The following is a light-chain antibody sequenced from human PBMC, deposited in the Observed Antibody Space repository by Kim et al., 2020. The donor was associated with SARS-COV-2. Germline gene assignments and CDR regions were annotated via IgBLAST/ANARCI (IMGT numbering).Light chain of an antibody. Sequence: GQSITISCTGTSSDVGGYNYVSWYQQHPGKAPKLMIYDVSKRPSGVSNRFSGSKSGNTASLTISGLQAVDEADYYCSSYTSSSTLVFGGGTKLTVL. CDR1: SSDVGGYNY. V-gene: IGLV2-14*04. CDR3: SSYTSSSTLV. J-gene: IGLJ2*01. CDR2: DVS.